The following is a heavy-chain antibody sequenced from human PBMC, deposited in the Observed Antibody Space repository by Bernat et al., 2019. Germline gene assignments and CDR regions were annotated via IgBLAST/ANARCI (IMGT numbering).Heavy chain of an antibody. CDR2: IYYSGST. CDR1: GGSISSYY. Sequence: QVQLQESGPGLVKPSETLSLTCTVSGGSISSYYWSWIRQPPGKGLEWIGYIYYSGSTNYNPSLKSRVTISVDPSKNQFSLKLSSVTAADTAVYYCARHEYSGSLIDYWGQGTLVTVSS. D-gene: IGHD1-26*01. V-gene: IGHV4-59*08. CDR3: ARHEYSGSLIDY. J-gene: IGHJ4*02.